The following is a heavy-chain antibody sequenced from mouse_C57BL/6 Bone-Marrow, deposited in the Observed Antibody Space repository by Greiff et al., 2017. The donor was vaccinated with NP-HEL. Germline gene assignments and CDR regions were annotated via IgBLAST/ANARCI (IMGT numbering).Heavy chain of an antibody. J-gene: IGHJ2*01. Sequence: EVKLVESGAELVKPGASVKLSCTASGFNIKDYYMHWVKQRTEQGLEWIGRIDPEDGETKYAPKFQGTATITTDTSSKPAYLQLSSLTSEDTAVYYCARRTTVDFDYWGQGTTLTVSS. V-gene: IGHV14-2*01. D-gene: IGHD1-1*01. CDR1: GFNIKDYY. CDR2: IDPEDGET. CDR3: ARRTTVDFDY.